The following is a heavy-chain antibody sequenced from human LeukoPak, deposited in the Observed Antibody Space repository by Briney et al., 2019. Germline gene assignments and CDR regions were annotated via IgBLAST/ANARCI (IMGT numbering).Heavy chain of an antibody. J-gene: IGHJ4*02. V-gene: IGHV1-24*01. CDR3: ARVFRNGLLWFGESNFDY. Sequence: ASVKVSCKVSGYTLTELSMHWVRQAPGKGLEWMGGFHPDDGEKIYAQKLQGRVTMTEDTSTDTAYMQLSSLRSEDTAVYYCARVFRNGLLWFGESNFDYWGQGTLVTVSS. D-gene: IGHD3-10*01. CDR2: FHPDDGEK. CDR1: GYTLTELS.